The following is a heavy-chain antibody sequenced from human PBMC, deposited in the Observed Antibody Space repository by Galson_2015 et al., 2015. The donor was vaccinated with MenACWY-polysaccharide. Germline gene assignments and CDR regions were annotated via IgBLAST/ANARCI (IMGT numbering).Heavy chain of an antibody. CDR3: TNDHPSRGWPAFDS. CDR2: ISTSSTYK. V-gene: IGHV3-21*01. CDR1: GFTFKSYS. J-gene: IGHJ4*02. D-gene: IGHD6-19*01. Sequence: SLRLSCAASGFTFKSYSMNWVRQAPGKGLEWVSAISTSSTYKYYAASVKGRFTISRDDATNSLYLQMDSPTADDTAVYFCTNDHPSRGWPAFDSWGQ.